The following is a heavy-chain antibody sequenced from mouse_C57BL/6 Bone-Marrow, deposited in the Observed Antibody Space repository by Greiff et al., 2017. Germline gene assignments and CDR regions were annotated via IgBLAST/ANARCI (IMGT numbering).Heavy chain of an antibody. CDR1: GYTFTNYW. CDR3: ARSYDYDDYTMYY. J-gene: IGHJ4*01. V-gene: IGHV1-64*01. D-gene: IGHD2-4*01. CDR2: MHPNGGSP. Sequence: QVQLQQSGAELVKPGASVKLSCKASGYTFTNYWMHWVKQRPGQGLEWIGMMHPNGGSPDYNEKLKSEATLSVDKSSRTDYMELSSLTSEDSAVYYCARSYDYDDYTMYYWGQGTSVTVSS.